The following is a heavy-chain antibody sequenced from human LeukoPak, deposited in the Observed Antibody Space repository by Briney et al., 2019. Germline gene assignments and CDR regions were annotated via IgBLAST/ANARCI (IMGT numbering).Heavy chain of an antibody. Sequence: PGGSLRLSCAASGLTFSNYWMSWVRQAPEKGLEWVAKIKPDGSEIYHVDPVQGRFTISRDNAKNSLYLQMNSLRAEDTAVYYCATSRFYLESWGQGTLVTVSS. V-gene: IGHV3-7*01. CDR3: ATSRFYLES. CDR1: GLTFSNYW. J-gene: IGHJ4*02. CDR2: IKPDGSEI.